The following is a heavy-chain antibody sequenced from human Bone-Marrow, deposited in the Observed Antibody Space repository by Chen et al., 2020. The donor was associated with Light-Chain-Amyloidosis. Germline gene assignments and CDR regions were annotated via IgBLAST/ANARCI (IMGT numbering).Heavy chain of an antibody. D-gene: IGHD2-15*01. CDR3: AREVVAATSYYDH. CDR2: IWYDGSNE. Sequence: QVQLVESGGGVVQPGGSLRLSCGASGFHFNYYAMHGVRQAPGKGLEWLAFIWYDGSNENYADSVKGRFTISRDNSKNTVDLQMNSLRVDETAVYYCAREVVAATSYYDHWGQGALVTVSS. CDR1: GFHFNYYA. J-gene: IGHJ4*02. V-gene: IGHV3-33*01.